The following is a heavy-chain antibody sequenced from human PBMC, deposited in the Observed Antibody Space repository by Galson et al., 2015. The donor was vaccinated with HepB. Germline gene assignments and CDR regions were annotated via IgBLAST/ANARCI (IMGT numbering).Heavy chain of an antibody. CDR2: ISYDGSNK. CDR3: AKRARISSTWSGYHTDV. Sequence: LRLSCAASGFTFSSYGIHWVRQAPGKGLEWVAVISYDGSNKYYADSVKGRFTISRDNSKNTLYLQMNSLRAEDTAVYYCAKRARISSTWSGYHTDVWGNGTTVTVSS. D-gene: IGHD6-13*01. V-gene: IGHV3-30*18. J-gene: IGHJ6*03. CDR1: GFTFSSYG.